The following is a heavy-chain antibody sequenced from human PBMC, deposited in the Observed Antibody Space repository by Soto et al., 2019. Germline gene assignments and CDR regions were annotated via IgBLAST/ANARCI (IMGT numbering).Heavy chain of an antibody. J-gene: IGHJ1*01. CDR1: GFTFGDYG. D-gene: IGHD5-12*01. CDR2: IRGKAYGGTT. V-gene: IGHV3-49*03. CDR3: AKPPIGWLQWFQH. Sequence: GGSLRLSCTASGFTFGDYGMNWFRQAPGTGLEWVGLIRGKAYGGTTEYAASVKGTFTISRDDSKSIAYLQMNSLKTDDTAVYYCAKPPIGWLQWFQHWGQGTLVTVSS.